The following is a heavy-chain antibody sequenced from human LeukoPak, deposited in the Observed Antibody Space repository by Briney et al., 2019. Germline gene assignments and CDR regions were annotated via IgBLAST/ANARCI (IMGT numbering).Heavy chain of an antibody. CDR3: ARALGVATATNWFDP. D-gene: IGHD6-13*01. Sequence: GGSLRLSCAASGFTSSRYAMTWVRQAPGKGLEWVSAISGGGGTTDYADSVKGRFTISRDNSKNTLDLQMNSLTAEDTAVYYCARALGVATATNWFDPWGQGTLVTVS. CDR1: GFTSSRYA. CDR2: ISGGGGTT. J-gene: IGHJ5*02. V-gene: IGHV3-23*01.